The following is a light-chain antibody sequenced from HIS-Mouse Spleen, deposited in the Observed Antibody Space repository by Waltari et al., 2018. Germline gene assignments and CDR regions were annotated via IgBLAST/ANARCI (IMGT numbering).Light chain of an antibody. CDR2: KDS. J-gene: IGLJ3*02. CDR3: QSADSSGTYWV. CDR1: ALPKQY. V-gene: IGLV3-25*03. Sequence: SYELTQPPSVSVSPGQTARITCSGDALPKQYAYWYQQKAGQAPVLVVNKDSERPSGFPERFSGSSSGTTVTLTISGVQAEDEADYYCQSADSSGTYWVFGGGTKLTVL.